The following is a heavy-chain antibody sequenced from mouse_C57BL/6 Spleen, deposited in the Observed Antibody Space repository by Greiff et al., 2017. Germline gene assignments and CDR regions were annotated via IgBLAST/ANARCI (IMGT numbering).Heavy chain of an antibody. CDR3: TRGTPVVARYFDV. D-gene: IGHD1-1*01. CDR2: IFPGSGST. CDR1: GYTFTDYY. J-gene: IGHJ1*03. Sequence: VQLQQSGPELVKPGASVQISCKASGYTFTDYYINWVKQRPGQGLEWIGWIFPGSGSTYYNETFTGKATLTVDKSSSTVYMLLSSLTSEDSAFYFCTRGTPVVARYFDVWGTGTTLTVSS. V-gene: IGHV1-75*01.